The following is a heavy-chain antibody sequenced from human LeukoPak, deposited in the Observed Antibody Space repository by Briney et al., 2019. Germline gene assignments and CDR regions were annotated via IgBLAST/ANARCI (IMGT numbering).Heavy chain of an antibody. Sequence: PGGSLRLSCAASGFTFSSYAMSWVRQAPGKGLEWVSTISGSGGSTYYADSVKGRFTISRDNSKNTVYLQMNSLRAGDTAVHYCAKEYGYSKNAPFDYWGQGTLVTVSS. D-gene: IGHD4-11*01. CDR1: GFTFSSYA. V-gene: IGHV3-23*01. J-gene: IGHJ4*02. CDR3: AKEYGYSKNAPFDY. CDR2: ISGSGGST.